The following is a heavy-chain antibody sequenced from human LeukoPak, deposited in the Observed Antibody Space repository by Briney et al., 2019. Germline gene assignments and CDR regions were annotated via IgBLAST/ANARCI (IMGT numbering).Heavy chain of an antibody. CDR3: ASRRLYSWFDP. D-gene: IGHD2-8*01. V-gene: IGHV4-39*01. J-gene: IGHJ5*02. Sequence: PSETLSLTCTVSGGSISSSSYYWGWIRQPPGKGLVWIGSIYYSGSTYYNPSLKSRVTISVDTSKNQFSLKLSSVTAADTAVYYCASRRLYSWFDPWGQGTLVTVSS. CDR1: GGSISSSSYY. CDR2: IYYSGST.